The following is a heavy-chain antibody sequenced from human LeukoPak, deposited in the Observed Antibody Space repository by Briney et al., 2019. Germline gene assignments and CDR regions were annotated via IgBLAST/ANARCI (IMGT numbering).Heavy chain of an antibody. J-gene: IGHJ6*03. V-gene: IGHV1-46*01. CDR3: ASSVLSGSYYYYMDV. Sequence: ASVQVSCQASGYTFTSYYMHWVRQAPGQGREWMGIINPSGGSTSYAQKFQGRVTMTRDMSTSTVYMELSSLRSEETAVYYCASSVLSGSYYYYMDVWGKGTTVTVSS. CDR1: GYTFTSYY. CDR2: INPSGGST. D-gene: IGHD1-26*01.